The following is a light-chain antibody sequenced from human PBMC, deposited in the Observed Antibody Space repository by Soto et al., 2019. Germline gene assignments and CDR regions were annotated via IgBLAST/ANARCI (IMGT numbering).Light chain of an antibody. J-gene: IGKJ2*01. CDR3: QQYNTYYT. CDR1: QSISSW. Sequence: DIQMTQSPSTLSASVGDRVTITCRASQSISSWLAWYQQKPGKAPKLLIYKASSLESGVPSRFSGRGSGTEFTLTISSLQPDDFATEYCQQYNTYYTFGQGTKLEIK. CDR2: KAS. V-gene: IGKV1-5*03.